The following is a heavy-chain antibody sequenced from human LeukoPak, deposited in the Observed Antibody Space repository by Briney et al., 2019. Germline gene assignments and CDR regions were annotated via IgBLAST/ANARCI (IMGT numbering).Heavy chain of an antibody. Sequence: GGSLRLSCAASGFTFSSYAMSWVRQAPGKGLEWVSAISGSGGSTYYADSVKGRFTISRDNSKNTLYMQMNSLSVEDTAVYYCANLEPVPGGGAFDIWGQGTMVTVSS. J-gene: IGHJ3*02. CDR3: ANLEPVPGGGAFDI. CDR2: ISGSGGST. D-gene: IGHD1-14*01. CDR1: GFTFSSYA. V-gene: IGHV3-23*01.